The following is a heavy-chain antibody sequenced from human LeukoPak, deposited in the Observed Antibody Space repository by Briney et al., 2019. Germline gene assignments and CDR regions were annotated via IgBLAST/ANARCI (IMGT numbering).Heavy chain of an antibody. J-gene: IGHJ4*02. D-gene: IGHD6-13*01. Sequence: GGSLRLSCAASGFTFSDYYMSWFRQAPGKGLEWVSYISDSGSAISYADSVKGRFTISRDNAKNSLYLQMNSLRAEDTAVYYCATSGYSSSWYFGWGQGTLVTVSS. CDR1: GFTFSDYY. V-gene: IGHV3-11*04. CDR3: ATSGYSSSWYFG. CDR2: ISDSGSAI.